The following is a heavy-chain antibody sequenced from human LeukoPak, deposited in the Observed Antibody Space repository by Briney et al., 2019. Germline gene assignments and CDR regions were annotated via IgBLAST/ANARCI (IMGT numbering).Heavy chain of an antibody. CDR3: AREGSPRITIFGVAITTHDYYYMDV. D-gene: IGHD3-3*01. CDR2: ISAYNGNT. Sequence: ASVKVSCKASGYTFTSYGISWVRQAPGQGLEWMGWISAYNGNTNYAQKLQGRVTMTTDTSTSTAYMELRSLRSDDTAVYYCAREGSPRITIFGVAITTHDYYYMDVWGKGTTVTVSS. CDR1: GYTFTSYG. V-gene: IGHV1-18*01. J-gene: IGHJ6*03.